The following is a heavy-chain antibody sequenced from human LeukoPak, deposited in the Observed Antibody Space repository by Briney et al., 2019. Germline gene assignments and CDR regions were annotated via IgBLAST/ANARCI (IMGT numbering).Heavy chain of an antibody. CDR3: ATDRGGGSGYDYSFDF. D-gene: IGHD5-12*01. J-gene: IGHJ4*02. CDR2: IKRKSDGGTT. V-gene: IGHV3-15*01. CDR1: GFTFSNAW. Sequence: GGSLRLSCAASGFTFSNAWMSWVRQAPGKGLEWVGRIKRKSDGGTTDYAAPVKGRFTISRDDSKNMLFLQLNSLNTEDTAVYYCATDRGGGSGYDYSFDFWGQGTLVTVSS.